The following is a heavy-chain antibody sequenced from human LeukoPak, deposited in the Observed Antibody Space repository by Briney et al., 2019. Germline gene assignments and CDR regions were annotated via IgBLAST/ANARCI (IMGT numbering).Heavy chain of an antibody. CDR1: GFTFSTYA. V-gene: IGHV3-23*01. J-gene: IGHJ3*02. Sequence: GGSRRLAWAAAGFTFSTYAMSWVRQAPGKGLEWVSAISGSGHSTFYADSVKGRFTISSDSSKNTLYLQMNSLRAEDTAVYYCVKRRGESSGWGAFDIWGQGTMVTVSS. CDR3: VKRRGESSGWGAFDI. CDR2: ISGSGHST. D-gene: IGHD6-19*01.